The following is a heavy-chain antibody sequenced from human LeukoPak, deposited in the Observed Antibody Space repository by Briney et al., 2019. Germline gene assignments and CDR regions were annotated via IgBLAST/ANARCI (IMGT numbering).Heavy chain of an antibody. CDR1: GGSISSGGYY. V-gene: IGHV4-31*03. D-gene: IGHD2-15*01. J-gene: IGHJ5*02. Sequence: PSQTLSLTCTVSGGSISSGGYYWSWIRQHPGKGLEWIGYIYYSGSTYYNPSLKSRVTISVGTSKNQFSLKLSSVTAADTAVYYCARTRKVVVAALDWFDPWGQGTLVTVSS. CDR2: IYYSGST. CDR3: ARTRKVVVAALDWFDP.